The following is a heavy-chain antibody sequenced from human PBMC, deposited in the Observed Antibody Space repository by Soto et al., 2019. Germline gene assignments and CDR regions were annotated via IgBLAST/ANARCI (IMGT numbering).Heavy chain of an antibody. CDR1: GFTFDDYA. D-gene: IGHD2-15*01. CDR2: ISWNSGSI. CDR3: AKDRGYTSGGSCYDY. V-gene: IGHV3-9*01. J-gene: IGHJ4*01. Sequence: EVQLVESGGGLVQPGRSLRLSCAASGFTFDDYAMHWVRQAPGKGLEWVSGISWNSGSIGYADSVKGRFTISRDNAKNSLYLQMNSLRAEDTALYYCAKDRGYTSGGSCYDYWGHGTLVTVSS.